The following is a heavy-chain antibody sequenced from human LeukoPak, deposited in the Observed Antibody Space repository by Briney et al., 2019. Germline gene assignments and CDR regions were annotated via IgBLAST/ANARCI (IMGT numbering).Heavy chain of an antibody. CDR2: INPSGGST. CDR3: ARGELLWFGEFYWFDP. CDR1: GYTFTSYY. Sequence: ASVKVSCKASGYTFTSYYMHWVRQAPGQGLEWMGIINPSGGSTSYAQKFQGRVTMTRDTSTSTVYMELSSLRSEDMAVYYCARGELLWFGEFYWFDPWGQGTLVTVSS. V-gene: IGHV1-46*01. J-gene: IGHJ5*02. D-gene: IGHD3-10*01.